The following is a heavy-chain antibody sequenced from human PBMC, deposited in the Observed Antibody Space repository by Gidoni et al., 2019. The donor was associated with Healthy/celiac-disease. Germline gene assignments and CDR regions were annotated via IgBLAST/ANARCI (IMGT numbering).Heavy chain of an antibody. Sequence: LEWVANIKQDGSEKYYVDSVKGRFTISRDNAKNSLYLQMNSLRAEDTAVYYCAREDIRPPPYYDFWSGYLPRGYFDYWGQGTLVTVSS. CDR2: IKQDGSEK. V-gene: IGHV3-7*01. D-gene: IGHD3-3*01. J-gene: IGHJ4*02. CDR3: AREDIRPPPYYDFWSGYLPRGYFDY.